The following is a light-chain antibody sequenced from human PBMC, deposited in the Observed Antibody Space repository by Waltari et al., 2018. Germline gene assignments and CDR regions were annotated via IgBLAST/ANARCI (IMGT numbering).Light chain of an antibody. CDR2: EVS. CDR3: CSYAGSSTFV. V-gene: IGLV2-23*02. CDR1: SSDVGSYNL. Sequence: QSALTQPASVSGSPGQSITISCTGTSSDVGSYNLVSWYQQHPGNAPKLMIYEVSKRPSGVSNRFSGSKSGNTASLTISGRQAEDEADYYCCSYAGSSTFVFGGGTKLTVL. J-gene: IGLJ2*01.